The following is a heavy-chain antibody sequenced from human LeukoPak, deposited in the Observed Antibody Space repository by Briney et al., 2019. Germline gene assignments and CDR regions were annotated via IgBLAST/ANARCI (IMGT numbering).Heavy chain of an antibody. J-gene: IGHJ5*02. V-gene: IGHV4-59*01. Sequence: SETLSLTCTVSGGSISSYYWSWIRQPPGKGLEWIGYIYYSGSTNYNPSLKSRVTISVDTSKNQFSLKLSPVTAADTAVYYCARDLRGYSGYGTLDNWFDPWGQGTLVTVSS. D-gene: IGHD5-12*01. CDR3: ARDLRGYSGYGTLDNWFDP. CDR1: GGSISSYY. CDR2: IYYSGST.